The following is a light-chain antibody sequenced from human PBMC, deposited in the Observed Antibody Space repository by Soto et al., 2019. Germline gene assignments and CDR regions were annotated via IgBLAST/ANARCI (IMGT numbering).Light chain of an antibody. CDR2: DAS. CDR1: QSISGN. V-gene: IGKV3-15*01. J-gene: IGKJ1*01. Sequence: EVVMTQSPATLSVSPGERATLSCWASQSISGNLAWYQQKPGQAPRLLIYDASTRATGIPARFSGNGSGTQFTLTITSLRSEDFAVYYCQQYNNWPAWTFGQGTKVEIK. CDR3: QQYNNWPAWT.